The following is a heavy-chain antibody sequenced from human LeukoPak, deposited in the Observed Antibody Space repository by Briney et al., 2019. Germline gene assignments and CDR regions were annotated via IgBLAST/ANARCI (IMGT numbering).Heavy chain of an antibody. CDR1: GFTFTTYS. D-gene: IGHD3-3*01. V-gene: IGHV3-21*01. Sequence: KPGGSLRLSCAASGFTFTTYSMNWVRQAPGKGLEWVSSITGSSSMGSSGPFIYYADSVKGRFAISRDDAKNSLYLQMNSLRAEDTAVYYCARGFSLAPGGSYFDYWGQGTLVTVSS. J-gene: IGHJ4*02. CDR2: ITGSSSMGSSGPFI. CDR3: ARGFSLAPGGSYFDY.